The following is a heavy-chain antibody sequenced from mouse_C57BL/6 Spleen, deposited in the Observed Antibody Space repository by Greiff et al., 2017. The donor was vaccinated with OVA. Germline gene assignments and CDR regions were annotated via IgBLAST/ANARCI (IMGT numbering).Heavy chain of an antibody. V-gene: IGHV5-17*01. Sequence: EVKVVESGGGLVKPGGSLKLSCAASGFTFSDYGMHWVRQAPEKGLEWVAYISSGSSTIYYADTVKGRFTISRDNAKNTLFLQMTSLRSDDTAMYYCARPIYDGYYHWYFDVWGTGTTVTVSS. CDR3: ARPIYDGYYHWYFDV. D-gene: IGHD2-3*01. CDR2: ISSGSSTI. CDR1: GFTFSDYG. J-gene: IGHJ1*03.